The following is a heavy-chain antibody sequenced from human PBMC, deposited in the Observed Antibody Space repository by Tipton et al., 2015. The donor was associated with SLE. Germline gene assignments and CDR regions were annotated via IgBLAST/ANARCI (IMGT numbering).Heavy chain of an antibody. J-gene: IGHJ4*02. CDR3: ARDHPVAGPFDY. CDR2: IYTSGST. Sequence: TLSLTCTVSGGSISNYYWSWIRQPAGKGLEWIGRIYTSGSTNYNPSLKSRVTMSVDTSKNQFSLKLSSVTAADTAVYHCARDHPVAGPFDYWGQGTLVTVSS. V-gene: IGHV4-4*07. D-gene: IGHD6-19*01. CDR1: GGSISNYY.